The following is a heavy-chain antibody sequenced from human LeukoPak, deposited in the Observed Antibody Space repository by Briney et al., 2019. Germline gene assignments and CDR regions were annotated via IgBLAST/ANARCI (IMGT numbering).Heavy chain of an antibody. Sequence: SETLSLTCAVYGGSFSGYYWSWIRQPPGKGLEWIGEINHSGSTNYNTSLKSRVAISVAPPTNQFSLKLSSVPAADPAVNYCATQQPQTRVAVTVVAAAYDYWAREPWSPSPQ. CDR1: GGSFSGYY. CDR2: INHSGST. J-gene: IGHJ4*02. D-gene: IGHD6-13*01. V-gene: IGHV4-34*01. CDR3: ATQQPQTRVAVTVVAAAYDY.